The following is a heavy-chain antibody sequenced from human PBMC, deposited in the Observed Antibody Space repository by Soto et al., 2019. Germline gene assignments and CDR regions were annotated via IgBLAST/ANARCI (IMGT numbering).Heavy chain of an antibody. CDR2: IKSKTDGGTT. CDR1: GFTFSNAW. D-gene: IGHD3-3*01. V-gene: IGHV3-15*07. Sequence: EVQLVESGGGLVKPGGSLRLSCAASGFTFSNAWMNWVRQAPGKGLEWVGRIKSKTDGGTTDYAAPVKGRFTISRDDSKNTLYLQMNSLKTEDTAVYYCTTDGTYYDFWSGYYTAWYYYYCMDVWGQGTTVTVSS. J-gene: IGHJ6*02. CDR3: TTDGTYYDFWSGYYTAWYYYYCMDV.